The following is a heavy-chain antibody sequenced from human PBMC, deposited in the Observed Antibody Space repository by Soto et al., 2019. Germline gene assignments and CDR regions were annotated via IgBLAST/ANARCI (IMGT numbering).Heavy chain of an antibody. CDR1: GYTFTSYA. D-gene: IGHD3-3*01. V-gene: IGHV1-3*01. J-gene: IGHJ6*02. CDR3: ARQITIFGVVPSYYYYYGMDV. Sequence: ASVKVSCKASGYTFTSYAMHWVRQAPGQRLEWMGWINAGNGNTKYSQKFQGRVTITADESTSTAYMELSSLRSEDTAVYYCARQITIFGVVPSYYYYYGMDVWGQGTTVTVSS. CDR2: INAGNGNT.